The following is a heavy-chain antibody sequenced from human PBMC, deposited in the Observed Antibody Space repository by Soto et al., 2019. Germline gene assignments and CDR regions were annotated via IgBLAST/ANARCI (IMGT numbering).Heavy chain of an antibody. CDR1: GYTFTSYG. V-gene: IGHV1-18*04. Sequence: ASVKVSCKASGYTFTSYGISWVRQAPGQGLEWMGWISAYNGNTNYAQKLQGRVTMTTDTSTGTAYMELRSLRSDDTAVYYCAREYYYDSSGWYYYYYGMDVWGQGTTVTVSS. D-gene: IGHD3-22*01. CDR2: ISAYNGNT. CDR3: AREYYYDSSGWYYYYYGMDV. J-gene: IGHJ6*02.